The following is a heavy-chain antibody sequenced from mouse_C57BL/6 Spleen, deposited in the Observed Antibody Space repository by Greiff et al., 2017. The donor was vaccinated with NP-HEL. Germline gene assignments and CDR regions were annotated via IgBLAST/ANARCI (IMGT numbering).Heavy chain of an antibody. CDR2: IWSGGST. D-gene: IGHD1-1*01. J-gene: IGHJ4*01. Sequence: VQLQQSGPGLVQPSQSLSITCTVSGFSLTSYGVHWVRQSPGKGLEWLGVIWSGGSTDYNAAFISRLSISKDNSKSQVFFKMNSLQADDTAIYYCAYYGSSYRAMDYWGQGTSVTVSS. CDR1: GFSLTSYG. V-gene: IGHV2-2*01. CDR3: AYYGSSYRAMDY.